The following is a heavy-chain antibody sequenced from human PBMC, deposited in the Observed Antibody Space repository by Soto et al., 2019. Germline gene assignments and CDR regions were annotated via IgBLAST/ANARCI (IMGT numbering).Heavy chain of an antibody. J-gene: IGHJ3*02. V-gene: IGHV3-23*01. D-gene: IGHD4-17*01. CDR1: GFTFSNYA. CDR2: ISSSGGST. Sequence: EVQLLESGGGLVQPGGSLRLSCAASGFTFSNYAMSWVRQAPGKGPEWVSGISSSGGSTYYADSVKGRFTISRDHSKNTLSLQMNSLRAEDTAVYYCAKDPNCDYVGGFEMWGRGTMVTVSS. CDR3: AKDPNCDYVGGFEM.